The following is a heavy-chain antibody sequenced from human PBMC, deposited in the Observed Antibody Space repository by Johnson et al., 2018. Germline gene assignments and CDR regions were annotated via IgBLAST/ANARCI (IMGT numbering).Heavy chain of an antibody. CDR3: ATGYKGY. Sequence: VQLVESGGGLVQXGGSLRLSRAASGFTFSRYDMHWVRQATGKGLEWVSGIGTAGDTYYAGSVKGRLTISRDNAKNSVYLQMNSLRDEDRGVYYCATGYKGYWGQGTLVTVSS. D-gene: IGHD5-12*01. CDR2: IGTAGDT. CDR1: GFTFSRYD. V-gene: IGHV3-13*01. J-gene: IGHJ4*02.